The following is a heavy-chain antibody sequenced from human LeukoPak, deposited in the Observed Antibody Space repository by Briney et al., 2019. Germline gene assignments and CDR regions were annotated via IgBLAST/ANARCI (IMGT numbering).Heavy chain of an antibody. D-gene: IGHD3-16*01. CDR3: AKIGDFCLEY. CDR1: GGSISSSSYY. V-gene: IGHV4-39*07. Sequence: SETLSLTCTVSGGSISSSSYYWGWIRQPPGKGLEWIGSIYYSGSTYYNPSLKSRVTISVDTSKNQFSLKLSSVTAADTAVYYCAKIGDFCLEYWGQGTLVTVSS. CDR2: IYYSGST. J-gene: IGHJ4*02.